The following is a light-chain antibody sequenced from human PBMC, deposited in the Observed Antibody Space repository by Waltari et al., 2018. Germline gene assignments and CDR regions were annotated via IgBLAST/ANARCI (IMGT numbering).Light chain of an antibody. Sequence: DVVLTQSPLSLPVTLGQPASISCRSSQSLVHSNGNTYLSWLQQRPGQSPRRLIYEVSNRDSGVPDRFSGSGSGTDFTLKISRVEAEDIGVYYCMQGKHWPPWTFGQGTKVEIK. CDR2: EVS. J-gene: IGKJ1*01. CDR1: QSLVHSNGNTY. CDR3: MQGKHWPPWT. V-gene: IGKV2-30*02.